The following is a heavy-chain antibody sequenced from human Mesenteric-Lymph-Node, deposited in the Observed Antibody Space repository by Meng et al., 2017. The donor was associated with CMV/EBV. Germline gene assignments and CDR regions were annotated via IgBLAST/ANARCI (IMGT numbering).Heavy chain of an antibody. CDR3: AKVRFLAPAAFDI. V-gene: IGHV3-21*03. CDR1: GFTFSNYA. J-gene: IGHJ3*02. CDR2: ITASGSSI. D-gene: IGHD3-3*01. Sequence: GGSLRLSCAASGFTFSNYAMTWVRQAPGKGLEWVSSITASGSSIHYADSVKGRFTISRDNAKNSLYLQMNTLRAEDTALYYCAKVRFLAPAAFDIWGQGTMVTVSS.